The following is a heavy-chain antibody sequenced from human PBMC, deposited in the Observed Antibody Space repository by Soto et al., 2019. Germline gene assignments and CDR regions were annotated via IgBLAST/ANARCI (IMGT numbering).Heavy chain of an antibody. V-gene: IGHV5-51*01. Sequence: PEESLKISCKGSGYSFTSYWIGWVRQMPGKGLEWMGIIYPGDSDTRYSPSFQGQVTISADKSISTAYLQWSSLKASDTAMYYCARHVTGYSYGVYYYYYMDVWGKGTTVTVSS. CDR2: IYPGDSDT. D-gene: IGHD5-18*01. CDR1: GYSFTSYW. J-gene: IGHJ6*03. CDR3: ARHVTGYSYGVYYYYYMDV.